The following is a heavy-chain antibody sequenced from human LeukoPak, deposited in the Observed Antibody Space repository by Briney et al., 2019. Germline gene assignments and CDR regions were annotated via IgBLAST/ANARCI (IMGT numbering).Heavy chain of an antibody. J-gene: IGHJ4*03. V-gene: IGHV4-59*11. Sequence: SETLSLTCTLSGASINNHYWSWVRQPPIKGLEWHGYIYSTGDTSYNPSLESRVSISMDTSKNHFSLEITSVTAADTAVYYCARGSRVYDRSGFHTWHDYWGHGTLVTVSS. CDR1: GASINNHY. D-gene: IGHD3-22*01. CDR2: IYSTGDT. CDR3: ARGSRVYDRSGFHTWHDY.